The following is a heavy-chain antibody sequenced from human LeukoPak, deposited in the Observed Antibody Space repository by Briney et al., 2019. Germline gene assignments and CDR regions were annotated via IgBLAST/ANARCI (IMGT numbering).Heavy chain of an antibody. J-gene: IGHJ4*01. Sequence: GGSLRLSCADSGFTFSSYAMSWVRQAPGKGLEWVSVISGSGTATAYADSVKGRFTISRDNSKNTLYLQINSLRAEDTAIYFCAKECSGSLKYFDYWGLGTLVTVSS. CDR3: AKECSGSLKYFDY. CDR1: GFTFSSYA. V-gene: IGHV3-23*01. D-gene: IGHD6-13*01. CDR2: ISGSGTAT.